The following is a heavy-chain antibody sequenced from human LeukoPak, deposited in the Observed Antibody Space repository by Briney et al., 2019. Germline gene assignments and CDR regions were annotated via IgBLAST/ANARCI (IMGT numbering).Heavy chain of an antibody. Sequence: PGGSLRLSCAASGFTFSNYAMHWVRQAPGKGLNWVTVISSDGSRKNYADSVKGRFTISRDNSKNTVFLQMNSLRTEDTAVYYCARDTAQSLSPYGVVDLWGQGTLVTVSS. J-gene: IGHJ5*02. CDR2: ISSDGSRK. D-gene: IGHD2-21*02. CDR3: ARDTAQSLSPYGVVDL. V-gene: IGHV3-30-3*01. CDR1: GFTFSNYA.